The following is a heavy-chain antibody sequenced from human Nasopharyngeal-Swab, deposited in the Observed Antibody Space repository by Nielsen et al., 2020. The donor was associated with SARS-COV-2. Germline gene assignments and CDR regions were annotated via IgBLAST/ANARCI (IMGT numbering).Heavy chain of an antibody. Sequence: GGSLRLSCTASGFSFNNYGMHWVRQAPGKGLEWVAVISYEGSKKKYADSVEGRFTISRDYSINTLYLQMNSLRPEDTAIYYCAKANTFFWFGQFKNDALDVWGQGTMVTVSS. J-gene: IGHJ3*01. V-gene: IGHV3-30*18. D-gene: IGHD3-10*01. CDR2: ISYEGSKK. CDR1: GFSFNNYG. CDR3: AKANTFFWFGQFKNDALDV.